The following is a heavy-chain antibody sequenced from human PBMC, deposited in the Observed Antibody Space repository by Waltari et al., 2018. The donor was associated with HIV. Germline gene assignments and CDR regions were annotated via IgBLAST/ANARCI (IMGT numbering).Heavy chain of an antibody. CDR2: SNHCGST. J-gene: IGHJ6*02. Sequence: QVQLQQWGAGLLKPSETLSLTCAVYGGSFSGYYWSWIRQPPGKGLEWLGESNHCGSTNYNPALKSRGTISVDKSKYQVSLKLSSVTAADTAVYYCARGFSGYGMDVWGQGTTVTVSS. V-gene: IGHV4-34*01. CDR3: ARGFSGYGMDV. D-gene: IGHD6-19*01. CDR1: GGSFSGYY.